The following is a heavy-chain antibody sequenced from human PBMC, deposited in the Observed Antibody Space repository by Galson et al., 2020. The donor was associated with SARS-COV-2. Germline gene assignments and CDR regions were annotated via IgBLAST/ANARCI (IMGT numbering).Heavy chain of an antibody. D-gene: IGHD5-18*01. J-gene: IGHJ6*03. CDR1: GGTFSSYA. CDR2: IIPIFGTA. Sequence: ASVKVSCKASGGTFSSYAISWVRQAPGQGLEWMGGIIPIFGTANYAQKFQGRVTITTDESTSTAYMELSSLRSEDTAVYYCASQGVDTAMASADYYYYMDVWGKGTTVTVSS. V-gene: IGHV1-69*05. CDR3: ASQGVDTAMASADYYYYMDV.